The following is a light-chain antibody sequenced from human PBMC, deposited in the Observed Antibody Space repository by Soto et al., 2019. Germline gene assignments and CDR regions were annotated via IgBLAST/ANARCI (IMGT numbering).Light chain of an antibody. CDR1: SSNIGARYD. CDR3: QSYYSSLNRV. Sequence: QSVLTQPPSVSGAPGQRITISCTGSSSNIGARYDVHWYRQLPGAAPKLLLFGANNRPSGVPDRFSGSKSGTSASLAITVLQADDEAAYYCQSYYSSLNRVFGTGTKVTVL. V-gene: IGLV1-40*01. CDR2: GAN. J-gene: IGLJ1*01.